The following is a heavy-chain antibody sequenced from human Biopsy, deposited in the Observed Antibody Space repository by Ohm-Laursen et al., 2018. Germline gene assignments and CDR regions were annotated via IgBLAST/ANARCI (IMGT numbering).Heavy chain of an antibody. D-gene: IGHD6-19*01. CDR3: ARNTGWYGDLYYFDY. CDR2: INPSGSTT. CDR1: GYSFTSYY. Sequence: ASVKVSCKASGYSFTSYYMHWVRQAPGQGLKWMGMINPSGSTTSYPQIFQGRVTMTRDTSKSTVYMELSSLRSADTAVYFCARNTGWYGDLYYFDYWGQGTLVTVSS. V-gene: IGHV1-46*01. J-gene: IGHJ4*02.